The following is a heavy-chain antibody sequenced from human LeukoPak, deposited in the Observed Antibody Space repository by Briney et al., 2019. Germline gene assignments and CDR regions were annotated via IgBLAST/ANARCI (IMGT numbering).Heavy chain of an antibody. V-gene: IGHV3-30*03. CDR3: ARGGSGTYKPYYYYYYMDV. J-gene: IGHJ6*03. CDR2: ISYDGSHR. CDR1: EFSFSSHG. D-gene: IGHD3-10*01. Sequence: GKSLRLSCAASEFSFSSHGMHWVRQAPGKGLQWVTLISYDGSHRYYADFVKGRFTISRDNSKNMLYLQMNSLRPEDTAIYYCARGGSGTYKPYYYYYYMDVWGKGTTVTVSS.